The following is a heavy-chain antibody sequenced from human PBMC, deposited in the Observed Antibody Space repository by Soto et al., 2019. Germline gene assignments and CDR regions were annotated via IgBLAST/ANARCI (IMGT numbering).Heavy chain of an antibody. CDR2: IYYSGST. Sequence: SETLSLTCTVSGGSISSYYWSWIRQPPGKGLEWIGYIYYSGSTNYNPSLESRVTISVDTSKNQFSLKLSSVTAADTAVYYCVRESFYDSGGFHGFDYWGQGTLVTVSS. CDR1: GGSISSYY. D-gene: IGHD3-22*01. CDR3: VRESFYDSGGFHGFDY. J-gene: IGHJ4*02. V-gene: IGHV4-59*01.